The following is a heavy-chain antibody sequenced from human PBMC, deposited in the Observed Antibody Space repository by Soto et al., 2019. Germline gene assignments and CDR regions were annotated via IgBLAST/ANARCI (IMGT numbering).Heavy chain of an antibody. CDR2: ISYDGNNQ. D-gene: IGHD5-12*01. CDR3: ARDRSMRATDY. CDR1: GFTFSTYA. J-gene: IGHJ4*02. Sequence: QVQLVESGGGVVQPGRSLRLSCAASGFTFSTYAMHWVRQAPGKGLEWVAVISYDGNNQYYADSVKGRFTISRDNSKNTLYRQMSSRRPEDTAVFYCARDRSMRATDYWRQGTLVTVSS. V-gene: IGHV3-30-3*01.